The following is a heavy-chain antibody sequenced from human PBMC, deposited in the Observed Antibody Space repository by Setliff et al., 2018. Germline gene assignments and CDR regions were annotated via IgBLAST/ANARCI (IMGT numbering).Heavy chain of an antibody. Sequence: PSETLSLTCAVSGYSISSGYYWGWIRQPPGKGLEWIGSIYHSGSTYYNPSLKSRVTISVDTSKNQFSLKLSSVTAADTALYYCTVYNTGSSKDHYWGQGTPVTV. CDR1: GYSISSGYY. CDR2: IYHSGST. J-gene: IGHJ4*02. V-gene: IGHV4-38-2*01. D-gene: IGHD2-8*02. CDR3: TVYNTGSSKDHY.